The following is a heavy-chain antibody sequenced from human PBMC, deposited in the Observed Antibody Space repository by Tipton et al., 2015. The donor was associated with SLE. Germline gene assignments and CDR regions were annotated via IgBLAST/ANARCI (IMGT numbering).Heavy chain of an antibody. CDR3: TTAGGLRGY. Sequence: SLRLSCAASGFTFSSYWMSWVRQAPGKGLEWVANIKQDGSEKYYVDSVKGRFTISRDNAKNSLYLQMNSLKTEDTAVYYCTTAGGLRGYWGQGTLVTVSS. J-gene: IGHJ4*02. V-gene: IGHV3-7*03. CDR1: GFTFSSYW. CDR2: IKQDGSEK. D-gene: IGHD3-16*01.